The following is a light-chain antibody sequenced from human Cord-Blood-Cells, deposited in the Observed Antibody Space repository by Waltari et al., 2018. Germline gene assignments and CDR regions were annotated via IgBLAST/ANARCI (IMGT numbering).Light chain of an antibody. CDR3: QQSYSTPQT. CDR2: AAS. Sequence: EIQMTQSRSSPSASVGDRVTITCRASQTISSYLNWYQQKPAKAPKLLIYAASSLQSGVPSRFSGSGSGTDFTLTISSLQPEDFATYYCQQSYSTPQTFGQGTKVEIK. CDR1: QTISSY. J-gene: IGKJ1*01. V-gene: IGKV1-39*01.